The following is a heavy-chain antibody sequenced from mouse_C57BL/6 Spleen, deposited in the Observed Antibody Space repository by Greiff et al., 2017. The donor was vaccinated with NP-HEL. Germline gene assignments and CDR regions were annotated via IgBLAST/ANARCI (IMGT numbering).Heavy chain of an antibody. CDR2: INYDGSST. Sequence: EVKLVESEGGLVQPGSSMKLSCTASGFTFSDYYMAWVRQVPEKGLEWVANINYDGSSTYYLDSLKSRFIISRDNAKNILYLQMSSLKSEDTATYYCARDGVDDGYYYAMDYWGQGTSVTVSS. J-gene: IGHJ4*01. V-gene: IGHV5-16*01. CDR1: GFTFSDYY. CDR3: ARDGVDDGYYYAMDY. D-gene: IGHD2-12*01.